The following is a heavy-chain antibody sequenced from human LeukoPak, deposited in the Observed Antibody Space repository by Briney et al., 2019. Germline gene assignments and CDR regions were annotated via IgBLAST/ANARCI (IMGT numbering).Heavy chain of an antibody. Sequence: SETLSLTCTVSGGSISSYYWSWIRQPPGKGLEWTGYIYYSGISNYNPSLKSRVTISVDTSKNQFSLKLSSVTAADTAVYYCARAGRWEGRPHAFDIWGQGTMVTVSS. CDR1: GGSISSYY. J-gene: IGHJ3*02. CDR2: IYYSGIS. V-gene: IGHV4-59*01. CDR3: ARAGRWEGRPHAFDI. D-gene: IGHD1-26*01.